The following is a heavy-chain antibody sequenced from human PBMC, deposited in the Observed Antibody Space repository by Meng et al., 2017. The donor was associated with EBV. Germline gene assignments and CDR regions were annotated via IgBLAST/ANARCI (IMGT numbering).Heavy chain of an antibody. V-gene: IGHV3-15*01. D-gene: IGHD1-26*01. CDR3: TTDEGAIQEDY. CDR2: IKSKTDGGTT. CDR1: GFTLSNAW. Sequence: EVQRVESGGGLVKPGGSLRLSCASSGFTLSNAWMSWVRQAPGKGLEWVGRIKSKTDGGTTDYAAPVKGRFTISRDDSKNTLYLQMNSLKTEDTAVYYCTTDEGAIQEDYWGQGTLVTVSS. J-gene: IGHJ4*02.